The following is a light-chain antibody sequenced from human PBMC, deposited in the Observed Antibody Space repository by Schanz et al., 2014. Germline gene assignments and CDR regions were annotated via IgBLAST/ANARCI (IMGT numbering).Light chain of an antibody. CDR3: CSYAGSSYV. Sequence: QSALTQPASVSGSPGQSITISCTGTSSDVGGYNYVSWYQQHPGKAPKLMIYDVSNRPSGVSNRFSGSKSGNTASLTISGLQPEDEGDYYCCSYAGSSYVFGTGTKLTVL. V-gene: IGLV2-14*01. J-gene: IGLJ1*01. CDR1: SSDVGGYNY. CDR2: DVS.